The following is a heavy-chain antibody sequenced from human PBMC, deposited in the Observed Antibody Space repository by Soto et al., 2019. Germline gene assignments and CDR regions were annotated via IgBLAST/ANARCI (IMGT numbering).Heavy chain of an antibody. V-gene: IGHV4-39*01. CDR1: GGSISSSSYY. CDR2: IYYSGST. Sequence: SETLSLTCTVSGGSISSSSYYWGWIRQPPGKGLEWIGSIYYSGSTYYNPSLKSRVTISVDTSKNQFSLKLSSVTAADTAVYYCARHDSIGYGDSVGAFDIWGQGTMVTVSS. CDR3: ARHDSIGYGDSVGAFDI. D-gene: IGHD4-17*01. J-gene: IGHJ3*02.